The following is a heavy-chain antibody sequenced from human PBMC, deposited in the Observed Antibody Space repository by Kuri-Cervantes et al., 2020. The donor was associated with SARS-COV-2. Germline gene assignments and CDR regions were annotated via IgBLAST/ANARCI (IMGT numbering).Heavy chain of an antibody. CDR2: ISSSSSTI. Sequence: GESLKISCAASGFTFSSYSMNWVRQAPGKGLEWVSYISSSSSTIYYADSVKGRFTISRDNAKNSLYLQMNSLRAEDTAVYYCARDLIDIVVVPAAMGNYYYGMDVWGQGTTVTVSS. V-gene: IGHV3-48*04. CDR1: GFTFSSYS. D-gene: IGHD2-2*01. J-gene: IGHJ6*02. CDR3: ARDLIDIVVVPAAMGNYYYGMDV.